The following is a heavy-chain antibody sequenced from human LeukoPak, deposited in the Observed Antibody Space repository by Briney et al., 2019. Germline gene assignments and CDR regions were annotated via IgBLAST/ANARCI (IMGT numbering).Heavy chain of an antibody. CDR1: GFTVSSNY. V-gene: IGHV3-53*01. Sequence: PGGSLRLSCAASGFTVSSNYMSWVRQAPGKGLEWVSVIYSGGSTYYADSVKGRFTISRENSKNTLYLQMNSLRAEDTAVYYCARVIDPGAFDIWGQGTMVTVSS. CDR2: IYSGGST. D-gene: IGHD2/OR15-2a*01. CDR3: ARVIDPGAFDI. J-gene: IGHJ3*02.